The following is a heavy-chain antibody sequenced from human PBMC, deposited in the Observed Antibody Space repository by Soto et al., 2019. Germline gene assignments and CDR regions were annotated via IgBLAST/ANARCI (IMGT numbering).Heavy chain of an antibody. V-gene: IGHV3-66*01. CDR3: ARDKRMPNYYYYYYMDV. CDR2: IYTDGST. CDR1: GFTVSDNY. Sequence: QTGGSLRLSCAASGFTVSDNYMSWVRRAPGKGLEWVSVIYTDGSTYYADSVKGRFTISRDNSKNTLYLQMNSLRAEDTAVYYCARDKRMPNYYYYYYMDVWGKGTTVTVSS. D-gene: IGHD2-15*01. J-gene: IGHJ6*03.